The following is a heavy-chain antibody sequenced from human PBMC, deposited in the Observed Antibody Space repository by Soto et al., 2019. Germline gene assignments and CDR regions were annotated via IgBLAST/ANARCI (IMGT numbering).Heavy chain of an antibody. V-gene: IGHV3-30*18. D-gene: IGHD3-22*01. CDR2: ISYDGTHR. J-gene: IGHJ6*02. Sequence: QVQLVESGGGVVQPGRSLRLSCAASGFTFSSSGMHWVRQTPVKGLEWLAVISYDGTHRYYEDSVKGRFTISRDNSENKLFLHLNSLRSADTALYSCAKDGGKGLDPSGWGDGLDVWGQGTTVNVSS. CDR3: AKDGGKGLDPSGWGDGLDV. CDR1: GFTFSSSG.